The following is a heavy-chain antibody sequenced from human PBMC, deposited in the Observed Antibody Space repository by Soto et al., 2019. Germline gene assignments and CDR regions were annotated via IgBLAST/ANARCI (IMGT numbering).Heavy chain of an antibody. CDR2: ISSDGSNK. J-gene: IGHJ4*02. D-gene: IGHD3-3*01. CDR1: GFTFSSFS. V-gene: IGHV3-30-3*01. Sequence: QVHLVESGGGVVQPGGSLRLSCAASGFTFSSFSMHWVRQAPGKGLEWVALISSDGSNKYYADSVKGRFTISRDNSKSTLYLQVNSLRVEDTAVYYCTKDAQFLKFCEYWGQGTLVTVSP. CDR3: TKDAQFLKFCEY.